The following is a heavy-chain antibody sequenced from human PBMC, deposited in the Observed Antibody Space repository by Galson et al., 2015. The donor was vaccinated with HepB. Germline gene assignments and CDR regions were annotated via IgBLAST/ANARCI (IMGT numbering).Heavy chain of an antibody. J-gene: IGHJ4*02. V-gene: IGHV3-23*01. CDR1: GFTFSSYA. D-gene: IGHD6-19*01. CDR2: ISGSGGST. Sequence: SLRLSCAASGFTFSSYAMSWVRQAPGKGLEWVSAISGSGGSTYYADSVKGRFTISRGNSKNTLYLQMNSLRAEDTAVYYCAKDRISSGWSRAYWGQGTLVTVSS. CDR3: AKDRISSGWSRAY.